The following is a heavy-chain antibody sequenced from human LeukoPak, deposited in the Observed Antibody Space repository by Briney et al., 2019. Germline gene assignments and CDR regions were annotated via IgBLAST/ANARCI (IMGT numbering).Heavy chain of an antibody. D-gene: IGHD1-1*01. V-gene: IGHV3-74*01. J-gene: IGHJ4*02. CDR3: ATDEAATGRLDY. CDR1: GFNFRNYW. CDR2: INSDGSST. Sequence: GGSLRLSCAASGFNFRNYWMHWVRQAPGKGLVWVSRINSDGSSTSYADSVKGRFTISRDNAENTLYLQINSLRAEDTAVYYSATDEAATGRLDYWGQGTLVTDSS.